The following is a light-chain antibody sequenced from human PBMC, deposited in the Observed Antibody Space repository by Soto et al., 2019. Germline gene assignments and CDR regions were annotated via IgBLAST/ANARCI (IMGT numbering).Light chain of an antibody. CDR3: QVWDSSTARV. Sequence: SYELTQPLSVSVALGQTARITCGGNNIGSKNVHWYQQKPGQAPVLVIYRDSNRPSGIPERFSGSNSGNTATLTISRAQAGDEDDYYCQVWDSSTARVVGGGTKLAVL. CDR2: RDS. V-gene: IGLV3-9*01. CDR1: NIGSKN. J-gene: IGLJ3*02.